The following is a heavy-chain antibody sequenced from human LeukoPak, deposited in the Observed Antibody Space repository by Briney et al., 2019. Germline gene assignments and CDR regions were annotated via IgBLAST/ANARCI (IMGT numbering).Heavy chain of an antibody. D-gene: IGHD3-3*01. CDR2: ISSSGSDI. J-gene: IGHJ4*02. Sequence: GGSLRLSCAASGFTFSNYEMHWVRQAPGKGLEWVSYISSSGSDIYYADSVKGRFTISRDNSKNTLYLQMNSLRAEDTAVYYCASEIIFGSFDYWGQGTLVTVSP. CDR3: ASEIIFGSFDY. V-gene: IGHV3-48*03. CDR1: GFTFSNYE.